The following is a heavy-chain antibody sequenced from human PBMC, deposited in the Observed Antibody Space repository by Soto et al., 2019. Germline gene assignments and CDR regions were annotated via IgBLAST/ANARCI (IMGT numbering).Heavy chain of an antibody. J-gene: IGHJ5*02. V-gene: IGHV5-51*01. D-gene: IGHD1-26*01. Sequence: ESLKISCQVSGYSFTRYWIAWVRQMPGNGLEWMGTIYPGDSDTRYSPSFQGQVTISADKSTSTVYLQWSTLKASDTAMFYCATRWGNCFDPWGQGTQVTVSS. CDR2: IYPGDSDT. CDR1: GYSFTRYW. CDR3: ATRWGNCFDP.